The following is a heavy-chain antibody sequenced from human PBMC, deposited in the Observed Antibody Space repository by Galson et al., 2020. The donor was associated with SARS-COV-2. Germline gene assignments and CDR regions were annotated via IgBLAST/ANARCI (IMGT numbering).Heavy chain of an antibody. CDR1: GYSFTSYW. Sequence: GESLKISCKGSGYSFTSYWIGWVRQMPGKGLEWMGIIYPGDSDTRYSPSFQGQVTISADKSISTAYLQWSSLKASDTAMYYCARHCSSTASCYDDALDIWGQGTSVTGSS. D-gene: IGHD2-2*01. V-gene: IGHV5-51*01. J-gene: IGHJ3*02. CDR2: IYPGDSDT. CDR3: ARHCSSTASCYDDALDI.